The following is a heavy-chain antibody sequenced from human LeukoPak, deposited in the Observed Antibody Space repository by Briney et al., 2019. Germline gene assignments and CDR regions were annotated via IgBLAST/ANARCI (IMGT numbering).Heavy chain of an antibody. CDR2: ISGSGGST. V-gene: IGHV3-23*01. CDR1: GFTFSSYA. D-gene: IGHD3-22*01. CDR3: AKASAMIVVVSKHFDY. J-gene: IGHJ4*02. Sequence: PGGSLRLSCAASGFTFSSYAMSWVRQAPGEGLEWVSTISGSGGSTYYADSVKGRFTISRDNSKNTLYLQMNSLRAEDTAVYYCAKASAMIVVVSKHFDYWGQGTLVTVSS.